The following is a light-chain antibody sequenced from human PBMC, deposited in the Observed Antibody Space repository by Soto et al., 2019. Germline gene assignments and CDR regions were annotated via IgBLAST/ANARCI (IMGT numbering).Light chain of an antibody. J-gene: IGLJ1*01. CDR2: DVS. CDR1: SSDVGGYNY. CDR3: NSWTSSSTYV. Sequence: QSALTQPASVSGSPGQSITISCTGTSSDVGGYNYVSWYQQHPGKAPKLMIYDVSNRPSGVSNRVSGSKSVNTASLTISGLQAEDEADYYCNSWTSSSTYVFGTGTKLTVL. V-gene: IGLV2-14*01.